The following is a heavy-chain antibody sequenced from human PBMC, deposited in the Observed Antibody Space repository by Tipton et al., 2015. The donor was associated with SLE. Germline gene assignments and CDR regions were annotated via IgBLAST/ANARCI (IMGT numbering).Heavy chain of an antibody. CDR2: VNHTGST. Sequence: TLSLTCAVYGGPFSGYYWIWIRQPPGKGLEWIGEVNHTGSTNYNPSLKSRVTISVDKAKNQFSLKLTSVTAADTAVYYCARGHIGWGFDPWGQGTLVTVSS. CDR1: GGPFSGYY. D-gene: IGHD1-26*01. CDR3: ARGHIGWGFDP. J-gene: IGHJ5*02. V-gene: IGHV4-34*01.